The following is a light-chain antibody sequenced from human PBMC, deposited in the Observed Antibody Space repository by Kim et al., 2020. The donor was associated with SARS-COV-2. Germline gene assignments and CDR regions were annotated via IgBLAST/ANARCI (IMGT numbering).Light chain of an antibody. V-gene: IGLV1-51*01. CDR1: SSNIGYNY. J-gene: IGLJ1*01. CDR2: DNN. Sequence: GQKVTISCSGSSSNIGYNYVSWYQHLPGTAPKLLIYDNNKRPSGIPDRFSGSKSGTSATLGITGLRTGDEADYYCGTWDSSLSAGVFGTGTKVTVL. CDR3: GTWDSSLSAGV.